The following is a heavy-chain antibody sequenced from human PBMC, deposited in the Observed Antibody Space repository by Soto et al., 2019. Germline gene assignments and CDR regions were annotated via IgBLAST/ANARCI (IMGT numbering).Heavy chain of an antibody. Sequence: QVQLVQSGAEVEKPGASVKVSCKASGYTFTGYYMHWVRQAPGQGLERMGWIKPNSGGTNYAQKFQGRVTMTRDTSISKADVELSRLRSDDTAVYYCARRGSKYYGMDVWGQGSTVTVSS. CDR3: ARRGSKYYGMDV. CDR2: IKPNSGGT. V-gene: IGHV1-2*02. D-gene: IGHD2-15*01. J-gene: IGHJ6*02. CDR1: GYTFTGYY.